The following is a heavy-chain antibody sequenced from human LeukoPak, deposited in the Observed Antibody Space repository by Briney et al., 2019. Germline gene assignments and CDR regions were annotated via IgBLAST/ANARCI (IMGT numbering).Heavy chain of an antibody. CDR1: GGSISDGGFY. J-gene: IGHJ4*02. Sequence: SQTLSLTCTVSGGSISDGGFYWSWIRQHPEKGLEWIGYIYYSGSTYYNPSLKSRVTISVDTSKNQFSLKLSSVTAADTAVYYCARESNWNDGYFDYWGQGTLVTVSS. CDR2: IYYSGST. CDR3: ARESNWNDGYFDY. D-gene: IGHD1-1*01. V-gene: IGHV4-31*03.